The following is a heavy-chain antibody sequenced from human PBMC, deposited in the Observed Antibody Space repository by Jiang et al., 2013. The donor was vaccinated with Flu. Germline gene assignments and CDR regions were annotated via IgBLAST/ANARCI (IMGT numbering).Heavy chain of an antibody. CDR1: SVSSNSAA. CDR3: TRWNSD. J-gene: IGHJ4*02. CDR2: TYYRSTWYN. Sequence: SVSSNSAAWNWFRQSPSRGLEWLGRTYYRSTWYNDYAASVKSRIAINPDTSKNQFSLHLNSVTPEDTAVYYCTRWNSDWGQGTLVTVSS. D-gene: IGHD1-1*01. V-gene: IGHV6-1*01.